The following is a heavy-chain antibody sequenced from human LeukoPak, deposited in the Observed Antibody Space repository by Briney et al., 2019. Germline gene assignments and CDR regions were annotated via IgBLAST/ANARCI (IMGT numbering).Heavy chain of an antibody. V-gene: IGHV3-23*01. CDR1: GFTFSSYA. D-gene: IGHD3-3*01. J-gene: IGHJ4*02. Sequence: GGSLRLSCAASGFTFSSYAMSWVRQAPGKGLEWVSAISGSGGSTYYADSVKGRFTISRDNSKNTLYLQMNSLRAEDTAVYYCANVPMYYDFWSGYSGHDYWGQGTLVTVSS. CDR3: ANVPMYYDFWSGYSGHDY. CDR2: ISGSGGST.